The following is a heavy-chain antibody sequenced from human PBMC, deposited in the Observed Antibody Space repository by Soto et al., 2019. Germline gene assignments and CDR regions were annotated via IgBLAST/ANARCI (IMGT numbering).Heavy chain of an antibody. Sequence: GGSLRLSCAASGFTVSSNYMSWVRQAPGKGLEWVSVIYSGGSTYYADSVKGRFTISRDNSKNTLYLQMNSLRAEDTAVYYCARGPYRGGDCYSYYYYYGMDVWGQGTTVTVSS. CDR1: GFTVSSNY. D-gene: IGHD2-21*02. CDR3: ARGPYRGGDCYSYYYYYGMDV. J-gene: IGHJ6*02. V-gene: IGHV3-66*01. CDR2: IYSGGST.